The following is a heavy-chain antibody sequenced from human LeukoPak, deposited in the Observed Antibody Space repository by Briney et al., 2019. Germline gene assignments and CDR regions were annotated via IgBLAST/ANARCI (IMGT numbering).Heavy chain of an antibody. CDR2: ISSSGSTI. V-gene: IGHV3-48*03. J-gene: IGHJ4*02. Sequence: GGSLRLSCAASEFTFSSYEMNWVRQAPGKGLEWVSYISSSGSTIYYADSVKGRFTISRDNAKNSLYLQMNSLRAEDTAVYYCARFRSPHATAMIVVVPAVSDYWGQGTLVTVSS. CDR3: ARFRSPHATAMIVVVPAVSDY. CDR1: EFTFSSYE. D-gene: IGHD2-2*01.